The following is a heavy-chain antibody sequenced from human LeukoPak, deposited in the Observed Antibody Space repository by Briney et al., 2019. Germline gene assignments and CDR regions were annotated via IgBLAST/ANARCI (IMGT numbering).Heavy chain of an antibody. Sequence: PGGSLRLSCAASKFSFNNYGMHWVRQAPGKGLEWVAFIRYDGSEKYYADSVKGRFTISRDNYKNTLFLQMSSLRAEDTALYYCARTGYRSGWSLDYWGQGSLVSVSS. J-gene: IGHJ4*02. V-gene: IGHV3-30*02. CDR2: IRYDGSEK. D-gene: IGHD6-19*01. CDR1: KFSFNNYG. CDR3: ARTGYRSGWSLDY.